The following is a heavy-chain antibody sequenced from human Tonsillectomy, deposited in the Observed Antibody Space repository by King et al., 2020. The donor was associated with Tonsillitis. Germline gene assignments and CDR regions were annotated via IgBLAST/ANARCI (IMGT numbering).Heavy chain of an antibody. CDR3: TRKAPSNYMDV. J-gene: IGHJ6*03. CDR1: GASVSSSSAA. Sequence: VQLQQSGPGLVKPSQPLSLTCVISGASVSSSSAACNWIRQSPSRGLASLGRTYSRSKGYNVYPGSVKSRITINPATSKNQSTLQLNSGTPEDTAVYYCTRKAPSNYMDVWGKGTTVTVSS. CDR2: TYSRSKGYN. V-gene: IGHV6-1*01.